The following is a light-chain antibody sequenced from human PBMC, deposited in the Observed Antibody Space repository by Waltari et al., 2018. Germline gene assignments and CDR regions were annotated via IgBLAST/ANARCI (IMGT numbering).Light chain of an antibody. CDR3: CSFAPTSILL. Sequence: QSALTQPASVSRSPGPSIPISCTGTRSAVGRSNLVSWYQQHPGKAPKLIIYEANKRPSGVSNRFSGSKSGITASLRISGLQAEDEADYYCCSFAPTSILLFGGGTKLTV. CDR1: RSAVGRSNL. CDR2: EAN. V-gene: IGLV2-23*01. J-gene: IGLJ3*02.